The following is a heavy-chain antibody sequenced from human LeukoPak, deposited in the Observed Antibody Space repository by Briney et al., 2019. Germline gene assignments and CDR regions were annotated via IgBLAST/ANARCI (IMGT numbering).Heavy chain of an antibody. D-gene: IGHD1-26*01. CDR1: GFTVINNY. V-gene: IGHV3-53*01. CDR2: IYSGGRT. J-gene: IGHJ1*01. Sequence: GGSLRLSCAASGFTVINNYMTWVRQPPGKGLEWVSVIYSGGRTYYADSVKGRFTISRDSSKNTLYLQMDSLRTEDTAVYYCAMGATGEYLQYWGQGTLVTVSS. CDR3: AMGATGEYLQY.